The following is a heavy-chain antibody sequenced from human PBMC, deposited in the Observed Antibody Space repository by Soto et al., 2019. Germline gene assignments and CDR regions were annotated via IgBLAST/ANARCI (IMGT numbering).Heavy chain of an antibody. CDR2: IYYSGST. CDR1: GGSIGSGGYY. Sequence: PSETLSLTCTVSGGSIGSGGYYWSRIRQHPGKGLEWIGYIYYSGSTYYNPSLNSRVTISVDTSKNQFSLKLSSVTAADTAVYYGARDVSTVLYFDYWGQGTLVTASS. J-gene: IGHJ4*02. V-gene: IGHV4-31*03. CDR3: ARDVSTVLYFDY. D-gene: IGHD4-17*01.